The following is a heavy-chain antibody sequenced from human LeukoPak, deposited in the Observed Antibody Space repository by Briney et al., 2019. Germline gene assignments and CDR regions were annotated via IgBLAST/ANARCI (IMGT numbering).Heavy chain of an antibody. CDR2: INHSGST. CDR1: GGSFSGYY. D-gene: IGHD2-2*01. V-gene: IGHV4-34*01. CDR3: ARGRRSTSQTTLAYYFDY. J-gene: IGHJ4*02. Sequence: SETLSLTCAVYGGSFSGYYWSWIRQPPGKGLEWIGEINHSGSTNYNPSLKSRVTISVDTSKNQFSLKLTSVTAADTAVYYCARGRRSTSQTTLAYYFDYWGQGTLVTVSS.